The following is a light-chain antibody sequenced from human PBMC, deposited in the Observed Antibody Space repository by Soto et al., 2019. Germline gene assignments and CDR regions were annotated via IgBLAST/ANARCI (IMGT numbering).Light chain of an antibody. Sequence: EIVMTQSPATLSVSPGERATLSCRASQSLRSDLAWYQQKPGQAPRLLIYGASTRATDIPARFSGSGPGTEFTLTISSLQSEDFAVYYCQQYDNWPPTFGQGTRLEIK. V-gene: IGKV3-15*01. J-gene: IGKJ5*01. CDR2: GAS. CDR3: QQYDNWPPT. CDR1: QSLRSD.